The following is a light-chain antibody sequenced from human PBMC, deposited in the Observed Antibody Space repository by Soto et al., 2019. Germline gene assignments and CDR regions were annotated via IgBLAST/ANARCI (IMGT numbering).Light chain of an antibody. CDR3: QQYGNSPAT. V-gene: IGKV3-20*01. CDR2: DAS. Sequence: ETVLMQSPGTLSLSPGERATLSCRASQSVRSGYLTWYQQKPGQAPRLLIYDASSRATGIPDRFSGSGSGTDFTLTLTRLEPEDFAVDYCQQYGNSPATFGPGTKVDIK. J-gene: IGKJ3*01. CDR1: QSVRSGY.